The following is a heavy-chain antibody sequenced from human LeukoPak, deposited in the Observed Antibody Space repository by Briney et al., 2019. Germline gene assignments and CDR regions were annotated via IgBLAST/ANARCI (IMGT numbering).Heavy chain of an antibody. Sequence: HPGGSLRLSCAASGFTFSSYGMHWVRQAPDKGLEWVAVIWYDGSNKYYADSAKGRFTISRDNSKNTLYLQMNSLRAEDTAVYYCARGDPYYYDSSGYIFWGQGTLVTVSS. CDR3: ARGDPYYYDSSGYIF. J-gene: IGHJ4*02. CDR1: GFTFSSYG. D-gene: IGHD3-22*01. CDR2: IWYDGSNK. V-gene: IGHV3-33*01.